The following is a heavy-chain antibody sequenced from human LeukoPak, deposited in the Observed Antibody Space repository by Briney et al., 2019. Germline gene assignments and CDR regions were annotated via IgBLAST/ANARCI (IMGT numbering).Heavy chain of an antibody. D-gene: IGHD6-19*01. Sequence: SETLSLTCTVSGGSISSGSYYWSWIRQPAGKGLEWIGRIYTSGSTNYNPSLKSRVTISVDTSKNQFSLKLTSVTAADTAVYYCARAHRSGWYEPFDYWGQGTLVTVSS. J-gene: IGHJ4*02. CDR3: ARAHRSGWYEPFDY. V-gene: IGHV4-61*02. CDR2: IYTSGST. CDR1: GGSISSGSYY.